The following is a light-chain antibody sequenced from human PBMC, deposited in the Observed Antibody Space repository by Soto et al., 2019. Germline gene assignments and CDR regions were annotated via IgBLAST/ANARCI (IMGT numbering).Light chain of an antibody. CDR2: EVS. Sequence: QSVLTQPASVSGSPGQSITISCTGTSSDVGVYNYVSWYQQHPGKAPKLMIYEVSNRPSGVSNRFSGSKSGSTASLTISGLQAEDEADYYCSSYTSSSTLVVFGGGTQLTVL. V-gene: IGLV2-14*01. J-gene: IGLJ2*01. CDR3: SSYTSSSTLVV. CDR1: SSDVGVYNY.